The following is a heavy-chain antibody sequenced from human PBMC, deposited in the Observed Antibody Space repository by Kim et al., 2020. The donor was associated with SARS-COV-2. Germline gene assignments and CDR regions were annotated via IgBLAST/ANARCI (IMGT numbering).Heavy chain of an antibody. J-gene: IGHJ6*01. CDR3: PRGRVIAAPGTLVSYY. CDR1: GGSFSGYY. Sequence: SETLSLTCAVYGGSFSGYYWSWIRQPPGKGLEWIGEINHSGSTNYNPSLKSRVTISVDTPKNQLSLKPSSVPAAGPAVYSFPRGRVIAAPGTLVSYY. CDR2: INHSGST. V-gene: IGHV4-34*01. D-gene: IGHD6-13*01.